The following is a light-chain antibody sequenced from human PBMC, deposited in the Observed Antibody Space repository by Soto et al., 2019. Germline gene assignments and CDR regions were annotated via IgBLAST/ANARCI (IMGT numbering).Light chain of an antibody. J-gene: IGKJ5*01. CDR2: GAS. CDR1: QSVAGSY. CDR3: QQYGNSIT. Sequence: EIALTQSPGTLSLSPEERDTLSCRASQSVAGSYLVWYQQKPGQAPRLLIHGASSRATGIPDRFSGSGSGTDFTLTINRLEAEDFAVYYCQQYGNSITFGQGTRLEIK. V-gene: IGKV3-20*01.